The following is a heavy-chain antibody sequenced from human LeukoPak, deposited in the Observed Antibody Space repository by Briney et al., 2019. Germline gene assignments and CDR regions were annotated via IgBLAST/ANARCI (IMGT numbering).Heavy chain of an antibody. V-gene: IGHV3-20*04. CDR2: INWNGGST. J-gene: IGHJ4*02. Sequence: GGSLRLSCAASGFTFDDYGMSWVRQAPGRGLEWVSDINWNGGSTGYADSVKGRFTISRDNAKNSLYLQMNSLRAEDTALYYCASGGYISSSSPFDYWGQGTLVTVSS. CDR3: ASGGYISSSSPFDY. D-gene: IGHD6-6*01. CDR1: GFTFDDYG.